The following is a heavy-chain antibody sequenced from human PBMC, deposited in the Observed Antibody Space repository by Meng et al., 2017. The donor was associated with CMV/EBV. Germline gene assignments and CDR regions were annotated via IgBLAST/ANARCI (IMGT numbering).Heavy chain of an antibody. D-gene: IGHD4-17*01. Sequence: GESLKISCAASGFTFNSYAMHWVRQAPGKGLEWVAVISYDGSNKYYADSVKGRFTISRDNSKNTLYLQMNSLRAEDTAVYYCARDLGYGDYVGYFDYWGQGTLVTVSS. J-gene: IGHJ4*02. CDR2: ISYDGSNK. CDR3: ARDLGYGDYVGYFDY. CDR1: GFTFNSYA. V-gene: IGHV3-30-3*01.